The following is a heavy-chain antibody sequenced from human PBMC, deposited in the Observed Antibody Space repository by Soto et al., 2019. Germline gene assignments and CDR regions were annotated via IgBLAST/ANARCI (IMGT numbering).Heavy chain of an antibody. V-gene: IGHV1-24*01. CDR2: FDPEDGET. D-gene: IGHD3-10*01. CDR3: ATGRPFGEFYWFEP. CDR1: GYTLTELS. Sequence: GASVKVSCKVSGYTLTELSMHWVRQAPGKGLEWMGGFDPEDGETIYAQKFQGRVTMTEDTSTDTAYMELSSLRSEDTAVYYCATGRPFGEFYWFEPWGQGTLVTVSS. J-gene: IGHJ5*02.